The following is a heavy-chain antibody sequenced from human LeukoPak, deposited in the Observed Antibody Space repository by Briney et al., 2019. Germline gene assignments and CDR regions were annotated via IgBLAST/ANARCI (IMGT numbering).Heavy chain of an antibody. CDR3: ARHRAKVGYYYDSSGYAPYYFDY. V-gene: IGHV4-39*01. Sequence: SETLSLTCTVSGGSISSSSYYWGWIRQPPGKGLEWIGSIYYSGSTYYNPSLKSRVTISVDTSKNQFSLKLSSVTAADTAVYYCARHRAKVGYYYDSSGYAPYYFDYWGQGTLVTVSS. CDR1: GGSISSSSYY. J-gene: IGHJ4*02. CDR2: IYYSGST. D-gene: IGHD3-22*01.